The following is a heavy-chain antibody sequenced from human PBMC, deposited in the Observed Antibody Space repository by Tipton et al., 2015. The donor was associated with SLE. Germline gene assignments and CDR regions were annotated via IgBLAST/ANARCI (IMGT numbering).Heavy chain of an antibody. CDR3: ARVVYRFSDAFDI. V-gene: IGHV4-61*02. D-gene: IGHD3-3*01. Sequence: TLSLTCTVSGGSISSGSYYWSWIRQPAGKGLEWIGRIYASGSTEYNPSLKSRVTISVDPSKNQFSLRLTSLTAADTAVYYCARVVYRFSDAFDICGQGTLLTVSS. CDR2: IYASGST. CDR1: GGSISSGSYY. J-gene: IGHJ3*02.